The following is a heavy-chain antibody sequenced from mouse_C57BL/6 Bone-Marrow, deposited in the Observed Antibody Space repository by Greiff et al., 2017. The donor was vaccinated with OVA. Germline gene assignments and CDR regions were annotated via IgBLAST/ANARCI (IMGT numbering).Heavy chain of an antibody. CDR3: ASRIDYYGSRGYAMDY. D-gene: IGHD1-1*01. CDR1: GYTFTSYG. V-gene: IGHV1-81*01. J-gene: IGHJ4*01. Sequence: QVQLQQSGAELARPGASVKLSCKASGYTFTSYGISWVKQRTGQGLEWIGEIYPRSGNTYYNEQFKGKATLTADKSSSTAYMELRSLTSEDSAVYFCASRIDYYGSRGYAMDYWGQGTSVTVSS. CDR2: IYPRSGNT.